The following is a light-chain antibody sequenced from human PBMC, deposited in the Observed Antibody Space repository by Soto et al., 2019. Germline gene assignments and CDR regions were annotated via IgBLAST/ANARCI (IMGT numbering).Light chain of an antibody. CDR1: SSDVGSYNR. Sequence: QSALAQPPSVSGSPGQSVAISCTGTSSDVGSYNRVSWYQQPPGTVPKLIIYDVTNRPSGVPDRFSGAKSGNTASLTISGLQAEDEADYYCCSFTTSSTYVFGTGTKVTVL. V-gene: IGLV2-18*02. CDR3: CSFTTSSTYV. CDR2: DVT. J-gene: IGLJ1*01.